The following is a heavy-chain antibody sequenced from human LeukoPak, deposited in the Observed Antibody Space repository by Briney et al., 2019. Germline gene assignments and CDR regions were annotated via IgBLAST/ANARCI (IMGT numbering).Heavy chain of an antibody. CDR3: APYYYGSGTSLGY. V-gene: IGHV3-48*04. CDR1: GFTFSSYS. CDR2: ISSSSSTI. J-gene: IGHJ4*02. Sequence: GGSLRLSCAASGFTFSSYSMNWVRQAPGKGLEWVSYISSSSSTIYYADSVKGRFTISRDNAKNSVYLQMNSLRVEDTAVYYCAPYYYGSGTSLGYWGQGTLVTVSS. D-gene: IGHD3-10*01.